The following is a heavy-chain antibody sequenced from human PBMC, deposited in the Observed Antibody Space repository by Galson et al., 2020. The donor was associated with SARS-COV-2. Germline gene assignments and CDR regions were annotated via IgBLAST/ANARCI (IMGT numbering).Heavy chain of an antibody. Sequence: SQTLSLTCTVSGGSISSSSYYWGWIRQPPGKGLEWIGSIYYSGSTYYNPSLKSRVTISVDTSKNQFSLKLSSVTAADTAVYYCARHLIGGSWFPNNYYFDYWGQGTLVTVSS. J-gene: IGHJ4*02. CDR1: GGSISSSSYY. D-gene: IGHD6-13*01. V-gene: IGHV4-39*01. CDR2: IYYSGST. CDR3: ARHLIGGSWFPNNYYFDY.